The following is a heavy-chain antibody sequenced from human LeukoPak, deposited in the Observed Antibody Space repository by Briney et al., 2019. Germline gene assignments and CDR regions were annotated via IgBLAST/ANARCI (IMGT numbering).Heavy chain of an antibody. D-gene: IGHD3-22*01. V-gene: IGHV4-30-4*01. CDR2: IYYSGST. Sequence: PSQTLSLTCTVSGGSISSGDYYWSWIRQPPGKGLEWIGYIYYSGSTYHNPSLKSRVTISVDTSKNQFSLKLSSVTAADTAVYYCARGDYDSSGYYQCDYWGQGTLVTVSS. J-gene: IGHJ4*02. CDR1: GGSISSGDYY. CDR3: ARGDYDSSGYYQCDY.